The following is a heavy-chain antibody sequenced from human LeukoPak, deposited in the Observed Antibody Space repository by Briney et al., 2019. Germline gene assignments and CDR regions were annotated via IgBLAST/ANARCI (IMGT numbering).Heavy chain of an antibody. D-gene: IGHD1-14*01. CDR2: IYYNGNT. J-gene: IGHJ5*02. Sequence: SQTLSLTCTVSGGSINSNSYYWGWIRQPPGKGLEWIGNIYYNGNTYCNPSLKSRLTISIDTSKNQFSLKVSSVTAADTAVYYCARHVRERLWPPREFDPWGQGTLVTVSS. CDR3: ARHVRERLWPPREFDP. V-gene: IGHV4-39*01. CDR1: GGSINSNSYY.